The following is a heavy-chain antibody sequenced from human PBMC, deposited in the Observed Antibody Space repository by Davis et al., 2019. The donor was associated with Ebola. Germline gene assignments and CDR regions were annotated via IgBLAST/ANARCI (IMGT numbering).Heavy chain of an antibody. CDR2: ISGSGGST. V-gene: IGHV3-23*01. Sequence: GESLKISCTDSVITFSSYAMTWVRQAPGKGLEWVSAISGSGGSTYYADSVKGRFTISRDNAKNSLYLQMNSLRAEDTAVYYCARRVWYYGMDVWGKGTTVTVSS. CDR3: ARRVWYYGMDV. CDR1: VITFSSYA. D-gene: IGHD3-10*01. J-gene: IGHJ6*04.